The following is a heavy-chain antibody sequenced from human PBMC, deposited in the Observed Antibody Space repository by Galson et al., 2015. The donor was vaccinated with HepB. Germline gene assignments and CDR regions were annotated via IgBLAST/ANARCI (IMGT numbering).Heavy chain of an antibody. CDR2: IKNKAHGETR. D-gene: IGHD5-24*01. Sequence: SLRLSCAASGLVFSNAWMNWVRQAPGKGLEWVGRIKNKAHGETRDYAAPVKGRFTVSRDDSKNTLYLQMNSVTTEDTAMYYCATGEDGHSHWGQGTLVTVSS. V-gene: IGHV3-15*01. CDR3: ATGEDGHSH. J-gene: IGHJ4*02. CDR1: GLVFSNAW.